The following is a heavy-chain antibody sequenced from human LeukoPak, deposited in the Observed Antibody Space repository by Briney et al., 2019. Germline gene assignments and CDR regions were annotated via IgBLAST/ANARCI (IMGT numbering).Heavy chain of an antibody. Sequence: PGGSLRLSCAASGFTFSSYGMRWVRQAPGKGLEWVSGTSDTGGSTYYADSVKGRFTISRDNSKNTLDLQMNSLRVEDTAVYYCARGGSSGSYYFDYRGQGTLVTVSS. CDR3: ARGGSSGSYYFDY. J-gene: IGHJ4*02. CDR1: GFTFSSYG. V-gene: IGHV3-23*01. D-gene: IGHD1-26*01. CDR2: TSDTGGST.